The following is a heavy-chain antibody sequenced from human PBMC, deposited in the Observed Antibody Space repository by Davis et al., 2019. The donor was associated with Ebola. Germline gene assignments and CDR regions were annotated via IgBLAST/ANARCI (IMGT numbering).Heavy chain of an antibody. V-gene: IGHV4-59*08. CDR3: ARGGVKLLDQ. D-gene: IGHD3-16*01. CDR2: IYYSGST. Sequence: SETLSLTCTVSGGSISSYYWSWIRQPPGKGLEWIGYIYYSGSTNYNPSLKSRVTISVDTSKNQFSLNLGSVTAADTAVYYCARGGVKLLDQWGQGTLVTVSS. J-gene: IGHJ4*02. CDR1: GGSISSYY.